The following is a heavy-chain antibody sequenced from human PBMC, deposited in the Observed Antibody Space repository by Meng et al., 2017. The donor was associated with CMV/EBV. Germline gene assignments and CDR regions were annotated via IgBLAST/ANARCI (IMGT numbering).Heavy chain of an antibody. Sequence: SVKVSCKASGYTFTSYYMHWVRQAPGQGLEWMGRIIPILGIANYAQKFQGRVTITADKSTSTAYMELSSLRSEDTAVYYCARFGYGMDVWGQGTTVTVSS. V-gene: IGHV1-69*02. D-gene: IGHD3-16*01. CDR1: GYTFTSYY. J-gene: IGHJ6*02. CDR3: ARFGYGMDV. CDR2: IIPILGIA.